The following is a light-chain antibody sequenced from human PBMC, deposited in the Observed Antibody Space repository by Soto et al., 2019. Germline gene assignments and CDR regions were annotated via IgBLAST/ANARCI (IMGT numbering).Light chain of an antibody. CDR2: AAS. Sequence: DIQMTQSPSSLSASLGDRVTITCRASQSISSYLNWYQQKPGKAPNLLIYAASSWQSGVPSRFSGRGSGTDCTLTISSLQPEDFATYYCQQSYSTPYTFGQGTKLEIK. V-gene: IGKV1-39*01. CDR1: QSISSY. CDR3: QQSYSTPYT. J-gene: IGKJ2*01.